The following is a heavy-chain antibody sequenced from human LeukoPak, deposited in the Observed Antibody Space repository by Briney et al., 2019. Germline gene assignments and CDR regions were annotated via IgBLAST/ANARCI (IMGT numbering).Heavy chain of an antibody. J-gene: IGHJ6*02. CDR3: ARGGAHGMDV. CDR2: ISGVYDNI. V-gene: IGHV3-48*04. CDR1: GFSFNSAW. Sequence: GGSLRLSCAASGFSFNSAWMNWVRQAPGRGLEWDSYISGVYDNIYYGDSVKGRFTISRDNAKNSVYLQMSSLRADDTAVYYCARGGAHGMDVWGQGTTVTVSS. D-gene: IGHD1-26*01.